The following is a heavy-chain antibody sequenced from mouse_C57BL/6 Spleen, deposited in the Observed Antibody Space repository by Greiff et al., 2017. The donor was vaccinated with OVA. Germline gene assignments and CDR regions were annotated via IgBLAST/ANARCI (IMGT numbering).Heavy chain of an antibody. V-gene: IGHV8-8*01. CDR1: GFSLSTFGMG. CDR3: ARDTTADY. CDR2: IWWDDDK. Sequence: QVTLKESGPGILQPSQTLSLTCSSSGFSLSTFGMGVGWIRQPPGKGLEWLVHIWWDDDKYYNPALKSRPTNTKDTSKNQVILKIANVDTADTATYYCARDTTADYWGQGTSDTVSS. J-gene: IGHJ4*01. D-gene: IGHD1-2*01.